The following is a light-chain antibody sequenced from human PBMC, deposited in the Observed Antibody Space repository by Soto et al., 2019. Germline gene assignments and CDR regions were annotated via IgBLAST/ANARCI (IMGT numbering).Light chain of an antibody. CDR2: GAS. J-gene: IGKJ1*01. CDR1: QSVSSK. Sequence: EIVMTQAPATLSVSPGEGATLSCRASQSVSSKLAWYQQKPGQAPRLLIYGASTRATGIPARFSGSGSGTEFTLIISSLQSEDSAVYYCQQYNSWLWKFGQGTKVDIK. V-gene: IGKV3-15*01. CDR3: QQYNSWLWK.